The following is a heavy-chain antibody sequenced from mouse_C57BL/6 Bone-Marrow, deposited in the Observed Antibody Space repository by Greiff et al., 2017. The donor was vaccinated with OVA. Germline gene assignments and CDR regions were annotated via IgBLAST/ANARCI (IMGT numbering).Heavy chain of an antibody. Sequence: QVQLQQSGAELARPGASVKLSCKASGYTFTSYGISWVKQSTGQGLEWIGEIYPRSGNTYYNEKFKGKATLTADKSSSTAYMELRSLTSEDSAVYFCARVDYYGSFPFAYWGQGTLVTVSA. V-gene: IGHV1-81*01. D-gene: IGHD1-1*01. J-gene: IGHJ3*01. CDR3: ARVDYYGSFPFAY. CDR2: IYPRSGNT. CDR1: GYTFTSYG.